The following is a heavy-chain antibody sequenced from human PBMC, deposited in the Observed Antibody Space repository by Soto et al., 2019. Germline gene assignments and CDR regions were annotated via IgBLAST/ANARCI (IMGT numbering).Heavy chain of an antibody. CDR2: ISSSSSYI. CDR3: AGTKSSSAVLYTFGY. V-gene: IGHV3-21*01. J-gene: IGHJ4*02. Sequence: EGSVRLSCAASGFTFSSYSMNWVRQAPGKGLERVSSISSSSSYIYYADSVKGRFTISRDNAKNSLYLQMNSLRAEDTAGYYCAGTKSSSAVLYTFGYSGQISLDTFSS. D-gene: IGHD6-6*01. CDR1: GFTFSSYS.